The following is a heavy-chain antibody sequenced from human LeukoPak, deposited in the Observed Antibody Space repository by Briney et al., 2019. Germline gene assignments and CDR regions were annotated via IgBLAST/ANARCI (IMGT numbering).Heavy chain of an antibody. D-gene: IGHD3-10*01. CDR3: ARLATGGSGSFDAFDI. Sequence: SETLSLTCTVSGGSISSSSYYWGWIRQPPGKGLEWIGSIYYSGSTYYNPSLKSRVTISVDTSKNQFSLKLSSVTAADTAVYYCARLATGGSGSFDAFDIWGQGTMVTVSS. V-gene: IGHV4-39*01. J-gene: IGHJ3*02. CDR1: GGSISSSSYY. CDR2: IYYSGST.